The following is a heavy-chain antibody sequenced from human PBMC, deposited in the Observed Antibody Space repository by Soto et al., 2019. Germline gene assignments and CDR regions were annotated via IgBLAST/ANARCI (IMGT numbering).Heavy chain of an antibody. CDR3: ARGWDGYKIYYYYYGMDV. D-gene: IGHD5-12*01. V-gene: IGHV1-18*01. Sequence: ASVKVSCKASVYTFTRYVISWVRQAPGQGLEWMGWISAYNGKTNYAQKLQGRVTMTRDTSTSTVYMELSSLRSEDTAVYYCARGWDGYKIYYYYYGMDVWGQGTTVTVSS. CDR2: ISAYNGKT. J-gene: IGHJ6*02. CDR1: VYTFTRYV.